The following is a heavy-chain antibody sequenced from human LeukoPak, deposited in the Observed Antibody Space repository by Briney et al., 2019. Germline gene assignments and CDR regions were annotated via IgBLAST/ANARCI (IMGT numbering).Heavy chain of an antibody. Sequence: SETLSLTCTISGGAISSYYWSWIRQPPGKGLEWIGYIYYSGTTNYNPSLKSRVTISVDTSKNQFSLKLSSVTAADTAVYYCARAYYYDSSGYYPHDAFDIWGQGTMVTVSS. D-gene: IGHD3-22*01. CDR1: GGAISSYY. CDR2: IYYSGTT. J-gene: IGHJ3*02. CDR3: ARAYYYDSSGYYPHDAFDI. V-gene: IGHV4-59*12.